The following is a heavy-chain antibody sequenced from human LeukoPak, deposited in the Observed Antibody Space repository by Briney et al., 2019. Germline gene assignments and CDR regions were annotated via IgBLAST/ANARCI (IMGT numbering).Heavy chain of an antibody. Sequence: SETLSLTCTVSGYSISSGYYWGWIRQPPGKGLEWIGSIYHSGSTYYNPSLKSRVTISVDTSKNQFSLKLSSVTAADTAVYYCARQTQEFFDYWGQGTLVTVSS. D-gene: IGHD3-10*01. CDR1: GYSISSGYY. CDR3: ARQTQEFFDY. CDR2: IYHSGST. J-gene: IGHJ4*02. V-gene: IGHV4-38-2*02.